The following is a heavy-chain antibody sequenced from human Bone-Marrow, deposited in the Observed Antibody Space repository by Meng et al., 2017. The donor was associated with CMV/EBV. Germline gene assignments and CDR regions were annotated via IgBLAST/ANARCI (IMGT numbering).Heavy chain of an antibody. Sequence: AACGFTFSSYCITWVRQAPGKGREWRSSISGSGDYTYYADSVKGRFTISKDKSKNTLYLQMNSLRAEDTAVYYCAKQGAFTYGLIDYWGQGTLVTVSS. V-gene: IGHV3-23*01. CDR3: AKQGAFTYGLIDY. CDR2: ISGSGDYT. J-gene: IGHJ4*02. D-gene: IGHD3-10*01. CDR1: GFTFSSYC.